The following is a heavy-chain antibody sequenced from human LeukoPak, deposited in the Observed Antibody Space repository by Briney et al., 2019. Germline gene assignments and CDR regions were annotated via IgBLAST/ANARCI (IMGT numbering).Heavy chain of an antibody. Sequence: ASVKVSCKASGYTFTSYYMHWVRQAPGQGLEWMGIINPSGGSTSYAQKFQGRVTMTRVTSTSTVYMELSSLRSEDTAVYYCAREGVESSGWYRARGDYFDYWGQGTLVTVSS. CDR2: INPSGGST. D-gene: IGHD6-19*01. CDR1: GYTFTSYY. J-gene: IGHJ4*02. V-gene: IGHV1-46*01. CDR3: AREGVESSGWYRARGDYFDY.